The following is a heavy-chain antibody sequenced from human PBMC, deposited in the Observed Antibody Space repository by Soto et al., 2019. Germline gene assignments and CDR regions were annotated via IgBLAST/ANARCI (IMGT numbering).Heavy chain of an antibody. Sequence: QVPLVQSGAEVKKPGASVKVSCKASGYTFTSYAMHWVRQAPGQRLEWMGWINAGNGNTKYSQKFQGRVTITRDTSASTAYMELSSLRSEDTAVYYCARDSGDSGYDFLDAFDIWGQGTMVTVSS. V-gene: IGHV1-3*01. D-gene: IGHD5-12*01. CDR3: ARDSGDSGYDFLDAFDI. CDR2: INAGNGNT. CDR1: GYTFTSYA. J-gene: IGHJ3*02.